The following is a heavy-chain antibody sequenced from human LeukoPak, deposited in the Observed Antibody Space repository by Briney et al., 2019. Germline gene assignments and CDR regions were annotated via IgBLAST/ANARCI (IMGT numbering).Heavy chain of an antibody. V-gene: IGHV3-23*01. CDR1: GFTFSSYA. CDR3: AKDSSREIVVVVAAHYYYYGMDV. J-gene: IGHJ6*02. D-gene: IGHD2-15*01. Sequence: PGGSLRLSCAASGFTFSSYAMSWVRQAPGKGLEWVSAISGSGGSTYYADSVKGRFTISRDNSKNTLYLQMNSLRAEDTAVYYCAKDSSREIVVVVAAHYYYYGMDVWAKGPRSPSP. CDR2: ISGSGGST.